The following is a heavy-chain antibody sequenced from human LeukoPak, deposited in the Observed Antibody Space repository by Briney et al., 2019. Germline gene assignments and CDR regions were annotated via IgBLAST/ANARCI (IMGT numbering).Heavy chain of an antibody. CDR2: INHSGST. V-gene: IGHV4-34*01. J-gene: IGHJ4*02. CDR1: GGSFSGYY. D-gene: IGHD3-22*01. CDR3: AREPYYYDSSGYGD. Sequence: SETLSLTCAVYGGSFSGYYWSWIRQPPGKGLEWIGEINHSGSTNCNPSLKSRVTISVDTSKNQFSLKLSSVTAADTAVYYCAREPYYYDSSGYGDWGQGTLVTVSS.